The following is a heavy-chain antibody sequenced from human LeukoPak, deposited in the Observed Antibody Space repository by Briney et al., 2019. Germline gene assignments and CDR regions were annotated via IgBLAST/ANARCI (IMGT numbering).Heavy chain of an antibody. CDR3: ARHMGTGIAPFAP. V-gene: IGHV5-51*01. CDR2: IYPGDSGT. CDR1: GYSFTSYW. J-gene: IGHJ5*02. Sequence: GEALKSSCKGSGYSFTSYWIVWVRQMPGKGLEWMGIIYPGDSGTRYSPSFQGQVSTSADKSISTAYLQWSSLKAADTAMYYCARHMGTGIAPFAPWGQGTLVTVSS. D-gene: IGHD6-13*01.